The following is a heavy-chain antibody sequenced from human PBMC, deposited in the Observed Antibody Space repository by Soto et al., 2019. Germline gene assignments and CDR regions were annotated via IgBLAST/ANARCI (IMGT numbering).Heavy chain of an antibody. D-gene: IGHD3-3*01. Sequence: GASVKVSCKASGYTFTSYGISWVRQAPGQGLEWMGWMNPNSGNTGYAQKFQGRVTMTRNTSISTAYMELSSLRSEDTAVYYCARGLGITISPDAFDIWGQGTMVTVSS. J-gene: IGHJ3*02. CDR2: MNPNSGNT. CDR3: ARGLGITISPDAFDI. CDR1: GYTFTSYG. V-gene: IGHV1-8*02.